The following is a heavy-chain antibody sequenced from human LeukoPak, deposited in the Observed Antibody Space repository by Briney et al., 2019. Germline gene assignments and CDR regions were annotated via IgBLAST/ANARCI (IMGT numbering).Heavy chain of an antibody. Sequence: SETLSLTCTVSGGSISSYYWSWIRQPLGKGLEWIGYIYYSGSTNYNPSLKSRVTISVDTSKNQFSLKLSSVTAADTAVYYCAREVSDYDSSGYYWGDYFDYWGQGTLVTVSS. CDR2: IYYSGST. D-gene: IGHD3-22*01. CDR3: AREVSDYDSSGYYWGDYFDY. V-gene: IGHV4-59*01. J-gene: IGHJ4*02. CDR1: GGSISSYY.